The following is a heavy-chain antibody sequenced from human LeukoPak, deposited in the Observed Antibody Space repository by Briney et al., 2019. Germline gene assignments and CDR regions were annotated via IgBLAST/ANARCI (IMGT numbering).Heavy chain of an antibody. J-gene: IGHJ4*02. CDR3: ARSYGDATFDY. CDR2: INQDGSEK. CDR1: GVTFSRYW. V-gene: IGHV3-7*01. D-gene: IGHD4-17*01. Sequence: GGSLRLSCAASGVTFSRYWMTWVRQAPGKGLEWVANINQDGSEKYYVDSVKGRFTISRDNSKSTLYLQLSSLRAEDTAVYYCARSYGDATFDYWGQGTLVTVSS.